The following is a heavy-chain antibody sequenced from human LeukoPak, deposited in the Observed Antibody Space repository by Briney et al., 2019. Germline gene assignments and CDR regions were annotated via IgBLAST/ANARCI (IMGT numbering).Heavy chain of an antibody. D-gene: IGHD3-22*01. CDR3: ARGGIHYYDSSGYYYLNWFGP. J-gene: IGHJ5*02. CDR2: IYYSGST. V-gene: IGHV4-39*01. Sequence: SETLSLTCTVSGGSISSYYWSWIRQPPGKGLEWIGSIYYSGSTYYNPSLKSRVTISVDTSKNQFSLKLSSVTVADTAVYYCARGGIHYYDSSGYYYLNWFGPWGQGTLVTVSS. CDR1: GGSISSYY.